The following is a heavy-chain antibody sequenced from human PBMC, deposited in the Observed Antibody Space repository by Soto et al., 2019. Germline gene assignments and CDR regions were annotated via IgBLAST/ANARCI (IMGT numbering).Heavy chain of an antibody. V-gene: IGHV1-8*01. CDR2: MNPNSGNT. J-gene: IGHJ3*01. CDR3: ARGIN. CDR1: GYTFTSYD. Sequence: QVQLVQSGAEVKRPGASVRVSCKASGYTFTSYDINWVRQATGQGLEWLGWMNPNSGNTGYAQKFQGTITLTRTTSPSTAYLELTRLRTEDTAVYYLARGINWGQGKRVTVSS.